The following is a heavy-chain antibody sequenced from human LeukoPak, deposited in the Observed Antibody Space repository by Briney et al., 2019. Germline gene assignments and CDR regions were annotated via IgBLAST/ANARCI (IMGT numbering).Heavy chain of an antibody. J-gene: IGHJ4*02. CDR1: GGSLICHH. CDR3: ARIVGASDY. Sequence: SETLSLTFTLPGGSLICHHCSWVPQPPGKGVEWIGYIYHSGSTNDNPSLKSRVTISIDTSKNQFSLKLSSVTAADTAVYYCARIVGASDYWGQGTLVTVSS. V-gene: IGHV4-59*08. CDR2: IYHSGST. D-gene: IGHD1-26*01.